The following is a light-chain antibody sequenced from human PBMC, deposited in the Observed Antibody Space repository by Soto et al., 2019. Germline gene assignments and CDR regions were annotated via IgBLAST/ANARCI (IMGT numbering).Light chain of an antibody. CDR2: DAS. CDR3: QQYNSWPET. J-gene: IGKJ1*01. V-gene: IGKV3-15*01. CDR1: QSVSNN. Sequence: ERATLSCRASQSVSNNYLAWYQQKPGQAPRLLIYDASTRATGIPARFSGSGSGTEFTLTISSLQSEDFAVYYCQQYNSWPETFGQGTKVDI.